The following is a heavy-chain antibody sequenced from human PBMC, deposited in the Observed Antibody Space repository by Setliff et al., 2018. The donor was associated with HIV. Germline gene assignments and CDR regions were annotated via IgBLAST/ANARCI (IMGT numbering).Heavy chain of an antibody. V-gene: IGHV4-31*03. CDR3: ARADCTNGVCPYSFDY. J-gene: IGHJ4*02. Sequence: SETLSLTCTVSGGSISSGGYYWSWIRQHPGKGLEWIGYIYYSGSTYYNPSLKSRVTISVDTSKNQFSLKLSSVTAADTAVYYCARADCTNGVCPYSFDYWGPGTLVTVSS. D-gene: IGHD2-8*01. CDR1: GGSISSGGYY. CDR2: IYYSGST.